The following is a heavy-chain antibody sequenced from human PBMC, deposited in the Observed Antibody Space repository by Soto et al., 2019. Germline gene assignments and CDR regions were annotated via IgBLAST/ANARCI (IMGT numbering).Heavy chain of an antibody. Sequence: QITLKESGPTLVRPAQTLTLTCAFSGFSLSTYHMGVAWIRQPPGKALEWLALIYWDDDKRYSPSLKDRLAISKDTSSTQVVLTITNMDPGDTATYFCAHAGDYDLLTFDHWGPGTLVTVSS. J-gene: IGHJ4*02. V-gene: IGHV2-5*02. D-gene: IGHD4-17*01. CDR1: GFSLSTYHMG. CDR2: IYWDDDK. CDR3: AHAGDYDLLTFDH.